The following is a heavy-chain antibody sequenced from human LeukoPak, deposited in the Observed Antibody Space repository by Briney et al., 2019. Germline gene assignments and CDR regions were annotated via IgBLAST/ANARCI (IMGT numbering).Heavy chain of an antibody. CDR3: ARVMDPAYYDFWSGPGDV. CDR2: ISYDGSNK. J-gene: IGHJ6*04. V-gene: IGHV3-30-3*01. D-gene: IGHD3-3*01. CDR1: GFTFSSYA. Sequence: PGGSLRLSCAASGFTFSSYAMHWVRQAPGKGLEWVALISYDGSNKYYADSVKGRFTISRDSSKNTLYLQMNSLRAEDTAVYYCARVMDPAYYDFWSGPGDVWGKGTTVTVSS.